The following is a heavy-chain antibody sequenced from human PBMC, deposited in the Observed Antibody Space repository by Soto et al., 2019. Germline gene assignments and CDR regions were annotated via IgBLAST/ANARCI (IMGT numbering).Heavy chain of an antibody. V-gene: IGHV6-1*01. CDR3: ARSEEDSDYYCYGLDV. CDR2: TYYRSRWYS. CDR1: GDSVSSSSVA. Sequence: SQTLSLTCVISGDSVSSSSVAWNWVRQSPSRGLEWLGRTYYRSRWYSYFAVSVRGRIVINADTSKNQFSLQLNSVTPEDTAVYFCARSEEDSDYYCYGLDVWGQGTTVTVSS. D-gene: IGHD2-15*01. J-gene: IGHJ6*02.